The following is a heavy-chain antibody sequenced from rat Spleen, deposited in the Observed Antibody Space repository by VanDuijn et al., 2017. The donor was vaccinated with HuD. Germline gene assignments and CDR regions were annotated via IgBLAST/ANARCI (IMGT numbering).Heavy chain of an antibody. Sequence: EVQLVESGGGLVQPGRSLKLSCAASGFTFSDYNMAWVRQAPKKGLEWVGSIIYDGSRTYYRDSVKGRFTLSRENAKDTLYLQMNSLRSEDTATYYCTRTISYGSYDYWGQGVMVTVSS. J-gene: IGHJ2*01. CDR1: GFTFSDYN. CDR2: IIYDGSRT. CDR3: TRTISYGSYDY. V-gene: IGHV5S10*01. D-gene: IGHD1-8*01.